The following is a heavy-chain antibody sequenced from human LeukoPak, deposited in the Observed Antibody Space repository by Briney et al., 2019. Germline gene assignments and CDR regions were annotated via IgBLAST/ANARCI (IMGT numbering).Heavy chain of an antibody. CDR3: AILADYDAFDI. Sequence: GGSLRLSCAASGFTFSSYSMTWVRQAPGKGLEWVSSISSSSSYIYYADSVKGRSTISRDNAKNSLYLHMNSLRAEDTAVYYCAILADYDAFDIWGQGTMVTVSS. J-gene: IGHJ3*02. CDR2: ISSSSSYI. D-gene: IGHD2-15*01. V-gene: IGHV3-21*01. CDR1: GFTFSSYS.